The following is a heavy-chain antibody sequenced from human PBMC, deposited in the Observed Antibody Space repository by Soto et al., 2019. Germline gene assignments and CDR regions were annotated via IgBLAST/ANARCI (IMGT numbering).Heavy chain of an antibody. CDR3: ARDGANIVVVPAAIDYYYYGMDV. CDR2: IIPIFGTA. Sequence: QVQLVQSGAAVKKPGSSVKVSCKASGGTFSSYAISWVRQAPGQGLEWMGGIIPIFGTANYAQKFQGRVTITADESTSTAYMELSSLRSEDTAVYYCARDGANIVVVPAAIDYYYYGMDVWGQGTTVTVSS. D-gene: IGHD2-2*01. J-gene: IGHJ6*02. V-gene: IGHV1-69*01. CDR1: GGTFSSYA.